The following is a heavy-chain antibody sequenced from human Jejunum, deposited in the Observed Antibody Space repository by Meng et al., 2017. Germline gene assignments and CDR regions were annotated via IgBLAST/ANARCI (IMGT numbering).Heavy chain of an antibody. J-gene: IGHJ4*02. D-gene: IGHD6-25*01. CDR3: ARDRGAAGTDY. CDR2: ISPTSSNI. CDR1: GFTFSNLY. Sequence: QVHMVGSGGALVRPVGSLSLSCAASGFTFSNLYMRWIRLAPGKGLEWVSDISPTSSNIYYADAVKGRFTISRDNAKNSMYLHMNSLRADDTAVYYCARDRGAAGTDYWGQGTLVTVSS. V-gene: IGHV3-11*01.